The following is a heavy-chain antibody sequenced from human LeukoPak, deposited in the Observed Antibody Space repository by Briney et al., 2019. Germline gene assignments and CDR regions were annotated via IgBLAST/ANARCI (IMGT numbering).Heavy chain of an antibody. J-gene: IGHJ5*02. V-gene: IGHV1-18*01. Sequence: ASVRVSCKASGYTFNNYGISWVRQAPGQGLAWMGWVTSYNGDTNYAQKFQGRVTMSTDTSTSTAYMELRSLRFDDTAIYYCAKDWHILTGRNCFDPWGQGTPVTVSS. CDR2: VTSYNGDT. D-gene: IGHD3-9*01. CDR1: GYTFNNYG. CDR3: AKDWHILTGRNCFDP.